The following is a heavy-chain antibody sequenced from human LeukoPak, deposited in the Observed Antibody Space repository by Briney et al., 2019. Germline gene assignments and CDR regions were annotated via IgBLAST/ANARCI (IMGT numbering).Heavy chain of an antibody. CDR1: SVSLTNYY. V-gene: IGHV4-59*01. CDR2: IYYSGNT. D-gene: IGHD2-21*02. CDR3: ARANVVTAIDY. Sequence: SETLSLTCTVSSVSLTNYYWSWIRQPPGKGLEWIGYIYYSGNTNYNPSLKSRVTISVDTSKNQFSLKLSSVTAADTAVYYCARANVVTAIDYWGQGTLATVSS. J-gene: IGHJ4*02.